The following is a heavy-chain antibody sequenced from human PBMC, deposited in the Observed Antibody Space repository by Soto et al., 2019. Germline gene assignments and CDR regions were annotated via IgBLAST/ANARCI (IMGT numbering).Heavy chain of an antibody. J-gene: IGHJ4*02. V-gene: IGHV1-69*06. D-gene: IGHD6-13*01. Sequence: AASVKVSCKASGGTFSSYAISWVRQAPGQGLGWMGGIIPIFGTANYAQKFQGRVTITADKSTSTAYMELSSLRSEDTAVYYCARDFLAAAGGYFDYWGQGTLVTVSS. CDR3: ARDFLAAAGGYFDY. CDR1: GGTFSSYA. CDR2: IIPIFGTA.